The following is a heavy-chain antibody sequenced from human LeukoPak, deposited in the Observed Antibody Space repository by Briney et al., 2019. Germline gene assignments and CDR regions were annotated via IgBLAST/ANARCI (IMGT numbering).Heavy chain of an antibody. CDR2: ISSSSSYI. D-gene: IGHD3-22*01. CDR1: GFTFGDYA. Sequence: GGSLRLSCTASGFTFGDYAMTWVRQAPGKGLEWVSSISSSSSYIYYADSVKGRFTISRDNAKNSLYLQMNSLRAEDTAVYYCARDSYYYDSSSDAKLPHIYYFDYWGQGTLVTVSS. V-gene: IGHV3-21*01. CDR3: ARDSYYYDSSSDAKLPHIYYFDY. J-gene: IGHJ4*02.